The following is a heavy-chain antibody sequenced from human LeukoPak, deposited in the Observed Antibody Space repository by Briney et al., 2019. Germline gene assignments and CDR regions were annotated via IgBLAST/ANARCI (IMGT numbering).Heavy chain of an antibody. CDR3: AKDFGIVGATGAFDI. Sequence: GGSLRLSCAASGFTFSSYAMHWVRQAPGKGLEWVAVISYDGSNKYYADSVKGRFTISRDNSKNTLYLQMNSLRAEDTAVYYCAKDFGIVGATGAFDIWGQGTMVTVSS. J-gene: IGHJ3*02. CDR1: GFTFSSYA. D-gene: IGHD1-26*01. CDR2: ISYDGSNK. V-gene: IGHV3-30*04.